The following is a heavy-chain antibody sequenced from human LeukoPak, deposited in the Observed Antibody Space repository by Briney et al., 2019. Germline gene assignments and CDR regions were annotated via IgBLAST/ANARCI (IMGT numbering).Heavy chain of an antibody. CDR3: ATTHCGGECYLY. D-gene: IGHD2-21*01. J-gene: IGHJ4*02. CDR2: IYPGDSDT. Sequence: GESQKISCKGSGYNFISYWIGWVRQMPGKGLEWMGIIYPGDSDTRYSPSFQGQVTISADRSIGTAYLQWSSLKASDTAMYYCATTHCGGECYLYWGQGTLITVSS. V-gene: IGHV5-51*01. CDR1: GYNFISYW.